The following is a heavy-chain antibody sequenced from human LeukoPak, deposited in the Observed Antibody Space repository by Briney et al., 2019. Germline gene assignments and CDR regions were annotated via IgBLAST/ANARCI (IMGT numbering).Heavy chain of an antibody. V-gene: IGHV3-20*04. D-gene: IGHD6-19*01. CDR2: INWNGGST. Sequence: GGSLRLSCAASGFTFDDYGMSWVRQAPGKGLECVSGINWNGGSTGYADSVKGRFTISRDNAKNSLYLQMNSLRDEDTAFYYCARRASGGSTYWYFDLWGRGTLVTVSS. CDR1: GFTFDDYG. J-gene: IGHJ2*01. CDR3: ARRASGGSTYWYFDL.